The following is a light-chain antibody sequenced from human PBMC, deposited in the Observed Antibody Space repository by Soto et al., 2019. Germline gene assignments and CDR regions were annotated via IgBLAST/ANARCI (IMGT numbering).Light chain of an antibody. Sequence: HSVLTQPPSVSGTPGQRVTISCSGSSSNIGSGNVNWYQQLPGTAPKLLIYNNNQWPSGVPDRFSGSKSGTSGSLAISGLQSEDEADYYCASWDDSLNGLYVFGTGTKVTGL. CDR1: SSNIGSGN. CDR3: ASWDDSLNGLYV. V-gene: IGLV1-44*01. CDR2: NNN. J-gene: IGLJ1*01.